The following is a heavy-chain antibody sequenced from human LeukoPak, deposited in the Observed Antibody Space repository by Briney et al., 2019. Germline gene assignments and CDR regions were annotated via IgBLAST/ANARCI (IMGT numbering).Heavy chain of an antibody. CDR2: ISISSSNI. V-gene: IGHV3-21*01. J-gene: IGHJ4*02. D-gene: IGHD3-10*01. Sequence: PGGSLRLSCAASGFTFSSYAMSWVRQAPGKGLEWVSSISISSSNIYYADSVKGRFTISRDNAKNSLFLQMNSLRAEDTAVYYCARGGSGSYLVDYWGQGTLVTVSS. CDR3: ARGGSGSYLVDY. CDR1: GFTFSSYA.